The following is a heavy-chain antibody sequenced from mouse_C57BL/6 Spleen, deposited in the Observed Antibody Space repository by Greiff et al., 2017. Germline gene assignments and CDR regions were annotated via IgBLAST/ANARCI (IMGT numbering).Heavy chain of an antibody. CDR1: GFTFSSYA. CDR2: ISDGGSYT. D-gene: IGHD1-1*01. V-gene: IGHV5-4*01. CDR3: ARSLVITTVRGFAY. J-gene: IGHJ3*01. Sequence: EVQLVESGGGLVKPGGSLKLSCAASGFTFSSYAMSWVRQTPEKRLEWVATISDGGSYTYYPDNVKGRFTISRDNAKNNLYLQMSHLKSEDTAMYYCARSLVITTVRGFAYWGQGTLVTVSA.